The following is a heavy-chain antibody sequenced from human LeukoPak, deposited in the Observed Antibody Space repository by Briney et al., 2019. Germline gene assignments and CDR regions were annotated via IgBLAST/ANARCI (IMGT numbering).Heavy chain of an antibody. Sequence: SQTLSLTCTVSGGSISSGGYYWSWIRQHPGKGLEWIGYIYYSGSTYYNPSLKSRVTISVDTSKNQFSLKLSSVTAADTAVYYCARSSWEPAEERWFDPWGQGTLVTVSS. V-gene: IGHV4-31*03. CDR1: GGSISSGGYY. CDR2: IYYSGST. D-gene: IGHD1-14*01. J-gene: IGHJ5*02. CDR3: ARSSWEPAEERWFDP.